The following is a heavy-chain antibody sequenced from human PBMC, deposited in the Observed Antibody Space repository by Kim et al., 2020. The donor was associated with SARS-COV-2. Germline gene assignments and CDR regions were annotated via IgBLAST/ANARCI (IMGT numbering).Heavy chain of an antibody. Sequence: ASVTVSCKASGYTFTSYGISWVRQAPGQGLEWMGWISAYNGNTNYAQKLQGRVTMTTDTSTSTAYMELRSLRSDDTAVYYCARSLKYFDWLSPPTDYYGMDVWGQGTTVTVSS. V-gene: IGHV1-18*01. J-gene: IGHJ6*02. CDR1: GYTFTSYG. D-gene: IGHD3-9*01. CDR3: ARSLKYFDWLSPPTDYYGMDV. CDR2: ISAYNGNT.